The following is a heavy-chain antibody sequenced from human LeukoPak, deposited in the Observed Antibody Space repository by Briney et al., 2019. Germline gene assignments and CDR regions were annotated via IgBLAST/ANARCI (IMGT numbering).Heavy chain of an antibody. J-gene: IGHJ4*02. V-gene: IGHV4-59*08. CDR3: ARHSRTYYDYDY. Sequence: SETLSLTCTVSGGSITSYYWSWIRQPPGKGLEWLGYIYYSGSTNYNPSLQSRVTISVDTSKNQFSLKLNSVTAADTAVYYCARHSRTYYDYDYWGQGTLVTVSS. CDR2: IYYSGST. CDR1: GGSITSYY. D-gene: IGHD1-26*01.